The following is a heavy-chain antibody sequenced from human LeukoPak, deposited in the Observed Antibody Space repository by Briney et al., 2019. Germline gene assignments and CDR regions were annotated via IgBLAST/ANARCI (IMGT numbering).Heavy chain of an antibody. CDR2: ISAYNGNT. Sequence: GSVTVSCTASGYTFTSYGISWVRQAPGQGLEWMGWISAYNGNTNYAQKLQGRVTMTTDTSTSTAYMELTSLRSDDTAVYYCARYYDSSGYDHDYWGQGTLVTVSS. CDR3: ARYYDSSGYDHDY. V-gene: IGHV1-18*01. J-gene: IGHJ4*02. CDR1: GYTFTSYG. D-gene: IGHD3-22*01.